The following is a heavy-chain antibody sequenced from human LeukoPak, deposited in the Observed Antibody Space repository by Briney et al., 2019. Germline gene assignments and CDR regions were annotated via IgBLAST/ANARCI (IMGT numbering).Heavy chain of an antibody. D-gene: IGHD3-10*01. CDR1: GYSPTEVS. CDR3: APGITLVRGLHY. J-gene: IGHJ4*02. CDR2: FDPEDGET. V-gene: IGHV1-24*01. Sequence: ASVKVSCKVSGYSPTEVSLHWVRQAPGKGVEWMGGFDPEDGETIYAQKLQGRIIMTEDTSTDTAYMELGSLRSDDTAVYYCAPGITLVRGLHYWGQGTLVTVSS.